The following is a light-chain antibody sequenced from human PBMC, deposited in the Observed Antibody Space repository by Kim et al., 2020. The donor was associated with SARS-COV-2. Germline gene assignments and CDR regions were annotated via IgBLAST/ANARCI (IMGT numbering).Light chain of an antibody. J-gene: IGLJ2*01. Sequence: VALGQTVRITCQGDSLRSYYATWNQQKPGQAPILGIYGKNNRPSGIPDRFSGSSSGNTASLTITGTQAGDEADYYCNSRDSNDNVVFGGGTQLTVL. CDR3: NSRDSNDNVV. CDR1: SLRSYY. CDR2: GKN. V-gene: IGLV3-19*01.